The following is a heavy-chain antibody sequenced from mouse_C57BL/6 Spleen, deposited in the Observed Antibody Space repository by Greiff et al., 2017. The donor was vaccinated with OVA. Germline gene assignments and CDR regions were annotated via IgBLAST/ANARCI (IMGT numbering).Heavy chain of an antibody. D-gene: IGHD1-1*01. CDR2: IDPSDSYT. J-gene: IGHJ1*03. CDR3: ARWRGGSSPNWYFDV. Sequence: QVQLQQSGAELVMPGASVKLSCKASGYTFTSYWMHWVKQRPGQGLEWIGEIDPSDSYTNYNQKFKGKSTLTVDKSSSTAYMQLSSLTSEDSAVYYCARWRGGSSPNWYFDVWGTGTPVTVAS. CDR1: GYTFTSYW. V-gene: IGHV1-69*01.